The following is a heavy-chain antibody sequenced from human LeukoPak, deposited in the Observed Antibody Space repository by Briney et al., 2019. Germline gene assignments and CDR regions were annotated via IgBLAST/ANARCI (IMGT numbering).Heavy chain of an antibody. V-gene: IGHV3-30-3*01. CDR3: ARDLSGTYMVDY. CDR1: GFAFNSYA. CDR2: ISHDGSAQ. J-gene: IGHJ4*02. D-gene: IGHD1-26*01. Sequence: GGSLRLSCAVAGFAFNSYAMHWVRQAPGEGLEWEAFISHDGSAQSYADSVKGRFTISRDNSKNTLYLQMNSLRPEDTAVYYCARDLSGTYMVDYWGQGTLVSVSS.